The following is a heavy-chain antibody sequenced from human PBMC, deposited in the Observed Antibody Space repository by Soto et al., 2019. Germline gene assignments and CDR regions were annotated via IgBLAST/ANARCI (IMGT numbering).Heavy chain of an antibody. J-gene: IGHJ4*02. Sequence: QVQLQESGPGLVKPSGTLSLTCAVSGGSISSSNWWSWVRQPPGKGLEWIGEIYHSGSTNYNPSLQRRVTISVDKSKNQFSLKLSSVTAADTAVYYCARRIAAAGRGSAFDYWGQGTLVTVSS. V-gene: IGHV4-4*02. CDR1: GGSISSSNW. CDR2: IYHSGST. D-gene: IGHD6-13*01. CDR3: ARRIAAAGRGSAFDY.